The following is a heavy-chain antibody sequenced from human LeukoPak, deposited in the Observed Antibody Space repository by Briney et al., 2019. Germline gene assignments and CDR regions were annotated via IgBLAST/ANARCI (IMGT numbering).Heavy chain of an antibody. V-gene: IGHV4-59*08. CDR1: GGSMSSYY. Sequence: SETLSLTCTVSGGSMSSYYWSWIRQPPGKGLEWIGYIYYSGSTKYNPSLKSRVTISVDTSKNQFSLKLSFVTVADTAVYYCARGARAGYNLEPFDYWGQGTLVTVSS. CDR2: IYYSGST. D-gene: IGHD5-24*01. CDR3: ARGARAGYNLEPFDY. J-gene: IGHJ4*02.